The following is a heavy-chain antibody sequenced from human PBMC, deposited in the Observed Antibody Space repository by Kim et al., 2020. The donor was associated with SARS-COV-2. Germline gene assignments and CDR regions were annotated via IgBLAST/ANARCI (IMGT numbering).Heavy chain of an antibody. Sequence: GGSLRLSCAASGFTFSSYAMSWVRQAPGKGLEWVSAISGSGGSTYYADSVKGRFTISRDNSKNTLYLQMNSLRAEDTAVYYCAKDLEVSDGSGSYSVFDYWGQGTLVTVSS. J-gene: IGHJ4*02. CDR2: ISGSGGST. CDR1: GFTFSSYA. CDR3: AKDLEVSDGSGSYSVFDY. V-gene: IGHV3-23*01. D-gene: IGHD3-10*01.